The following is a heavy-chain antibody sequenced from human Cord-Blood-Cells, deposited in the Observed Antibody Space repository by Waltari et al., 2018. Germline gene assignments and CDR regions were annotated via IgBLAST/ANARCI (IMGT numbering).Heavy chain of an antibody. CDR2: ISSSSSYI. CDR3: ARDRFDWLLDY. D-gene: IGHD3-9*01. J-gene: IGHJ4*02. V-gene: IGHV3-21*01. Sequence: EVQLVESGGGLVKPGGSLRLSCAASGFTFSSYSIHWFRQAPGKGLEWVSSISSSSSYIYYADSVKGRFTISRDNAKNSLYLQMNSLRAEDTAVYYCARDRFDWLLDYWGQGTLVTVSS. CDR1: GFTFSSYS.